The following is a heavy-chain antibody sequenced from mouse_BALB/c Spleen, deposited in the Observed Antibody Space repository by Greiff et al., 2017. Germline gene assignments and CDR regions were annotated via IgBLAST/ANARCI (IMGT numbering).Heavy chain of an antibody. V-gene: IGHV14-4*02. CDR3: NADYYGNPYAMDY. Sequence: VQLKESGAELVRSGASVKLSCTASGFNIKDYYMHWVKQRPEQGLEWIGWIDPENGDTEYAPKFQGKATMTADTSSNTAYLQLSSLTSEDTAVYYCNADYYGNPYAMDYWGQGTSVTVSS. CDR1: GFNIKDYY. D-gene: IGHD2-1*01. J-gene: IGHJ4*01. CDR2: IDPENGDT.